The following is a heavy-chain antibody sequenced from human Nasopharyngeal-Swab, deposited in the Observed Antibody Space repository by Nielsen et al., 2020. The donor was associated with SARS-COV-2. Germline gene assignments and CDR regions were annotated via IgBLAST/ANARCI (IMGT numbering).Heavy chain of an antibody. CDR3: ARENNYGSPAAFDI. J-gene: IGHJ3*02. CDR2: INWNSGRK. V-gene: IGHV3-9*01. D-gene: IGHD3-10*01. Sequence: SLKISCAASGFTFENYAMHWVRQAPGEGLEWVSGINWNSGRKGYADSVKGRFTISRDNAKNSLYLQMNSLRAEDTAVYYCARENNYGSPAAFDIWGQGTMVTVSS. CDR1: GFTFENYA.